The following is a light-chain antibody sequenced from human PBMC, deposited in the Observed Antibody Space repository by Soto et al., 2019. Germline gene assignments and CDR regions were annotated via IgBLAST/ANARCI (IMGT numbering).Light chain of an antibody. J-gene: IGLJ1*01. CDR3: SSYTSTTTVRFV. CDR1: SSDVGGYNY. V-gene: IGLV2-14*01. CDR2: EVF. Sequence: QSALTQPPSASESPGQSVTISCTGTSSDVGGYNYVSWYQQHPGKAPKLMIYEVFKRPSRISSRFSGSKSANTASLTISGLQAEDEALYYCSSYTSTTTVRFVFGTGTKVTVL.